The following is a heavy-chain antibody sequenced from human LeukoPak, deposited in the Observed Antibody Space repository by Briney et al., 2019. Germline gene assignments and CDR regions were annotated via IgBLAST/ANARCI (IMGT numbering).Heavy chain of an antibody. V-gene: IGHV3-23*01. CDR2: ISSSGGST. CDR3: AKEFHGTSCFDS. Sequence: PGGSLRLPCAASGFTFSSYAMGWVRQAPGKGLEWVSLISSSGGSTYYADSAKGRFTISRDNSKNTLYLQMNSLRADDTAVYYCAKEFHGTSCFDSWGQGSLVTVSS. CDR1: GFTFSSYA. D-gene: IGHD5-24*01. J-gene: IGHJ4*02.